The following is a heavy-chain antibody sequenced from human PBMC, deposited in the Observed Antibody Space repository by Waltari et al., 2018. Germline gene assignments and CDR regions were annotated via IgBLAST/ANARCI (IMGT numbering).Heavy chain of an antibody. CDR3: VKGGCSSDSCLEY. D-gene: IGHD2-2*01. CDR2: IVGSGSST. CDR1: ASASSCSG. Sequence: EVQVLESGGSLVQSGGSLILSCAATASASSCSGVGWGRQAPEEGLEWVSDIVGSGSSTFYADAEKGRFTIARDNSKNTLYLQMDSLRAEDTAVYYCVKGGCSSDSCLEYWGQGTLVTVSS. J-gene: IGHJ4*02. V-gene: IGHV3-23*01.